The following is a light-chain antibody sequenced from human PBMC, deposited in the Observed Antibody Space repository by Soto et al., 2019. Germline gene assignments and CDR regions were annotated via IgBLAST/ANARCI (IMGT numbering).Light chain of an antibody. CDR2: GAS. Sequence: ETVMTQSPATLSVSPGERATLSCRASQSVSSNLAWYQQKPGQAPRLLTYGASTRATGIPDRYSASGSGTDFTLTISRLEPEDFAVFFCQQYGTSEIIFGQGTRLEIK. J-gene: IGKJ5*01. CDR3: QQYGTSEII. CDR1: QSVSSN. V-gene: IGKV3-15*01.